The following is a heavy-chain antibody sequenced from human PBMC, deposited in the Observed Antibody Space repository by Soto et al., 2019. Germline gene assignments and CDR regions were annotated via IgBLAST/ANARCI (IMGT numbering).Heavy chain of an antibody. Sequence: GGSLRLSCAASGFTFSSYGMHWVRQAQGKGLEWVAVISYDGSNKYYADFVKGRFTISRDNSKNTLYLQMNSLRAEDTAVYYCANLWSGYQYYYYYYGMDVWGQGTTVTVSS. V-gene: IGHV3-30*18. J-gene: IGHJ6*02. CDR1: GFTFSSYG. CDR3: ANLWSGYQYYYYYYGMDV. CDR2: ISYDGSNK. D-gene: IGHD3-3*01.